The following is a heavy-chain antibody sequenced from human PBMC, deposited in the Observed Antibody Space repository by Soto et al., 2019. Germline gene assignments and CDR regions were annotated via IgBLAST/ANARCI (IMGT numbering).Heavy chain of an antibody. CDR3: ARHERLRSMGPSRPIGLFDP. V-gene: IGHV4-30-2*01. Sequence: SETLSLTCAVSGGSISSGGYSWSWIRQPPGKGLEWIGYIYHSGSTYYNTSLKSRVTISVDTSKNQFSLKLSSVTAADTAVYHCARHERLRSMGPSRPIGLFDPWGQGTLVTVSS. D-gene: IGHD3-10*01. CDR2: IYHSGST. CDR1: GGSISSGGYS. J-gene: IGHJ5*02.